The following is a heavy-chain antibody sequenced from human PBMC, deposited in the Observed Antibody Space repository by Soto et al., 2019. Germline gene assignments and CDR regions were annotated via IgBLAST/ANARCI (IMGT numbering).Heavy chain of an antibody. D-gene: IGHD5-18*01. CDR1: GFTFSTYG. CDR2: IWYDGSNK. CDR3: GRDGALGDTAVVDS. V-gene: IGHV3-33*01. J-gene: IGHJ4*02. Sequence: QVQLVESGGGVVQPGKSLRLSCAASGFTFSTYGMHWVRQAPGKGLEWVAVIWYDGSNKYHGDSLKGRFTISRDNSKNTLYLQINNLRAEDTAVCSCGRDGALGDTAVVDSWGQGTLVTVSS.